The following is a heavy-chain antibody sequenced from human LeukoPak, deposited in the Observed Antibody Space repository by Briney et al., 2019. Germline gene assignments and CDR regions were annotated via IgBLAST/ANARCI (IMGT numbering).Heavy chain of an antibody. Sequence: PGGSLRLSCAASGFTFSSYAMSWVRQAPGKGLEWVSVIYSAGSTYYADSVKGRFTISRDNSKNTLYLQMNSLRAEDTAVYYCVRDPPPYYYDSSGYPDYWGQGTLVTVSS. CDR2: IYSAGST. D-gene: IGHD3-22*01. CDR3: VRDPPPYYYDSSGYPDY. CDR1: GFTFSSYA. V-gene: IGHV3-66*01. J-gene: IGHJ4*02.